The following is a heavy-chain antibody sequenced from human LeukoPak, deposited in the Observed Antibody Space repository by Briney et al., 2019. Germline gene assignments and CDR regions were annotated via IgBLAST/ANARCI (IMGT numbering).Heavy chain of an antibody. Sequence: SETLSLTCTVSGGSISSYYWSWIRQPPGKGLEWIGYIYYGGSTNYNPSLKSRVTISVDTSKNQFSLKLSSVTAADTAVYYCAREGGIAAADPYWYFDLWGRGTLVTVSS. J-gene: IGHJ2*01. D-gene: IGHD6-13*01. CDR2: IYYGGST. CDR1: GGSISSYY. V-gene: IGHV4-59*01. CDR3: AREGGIAAADPYWYFDL.